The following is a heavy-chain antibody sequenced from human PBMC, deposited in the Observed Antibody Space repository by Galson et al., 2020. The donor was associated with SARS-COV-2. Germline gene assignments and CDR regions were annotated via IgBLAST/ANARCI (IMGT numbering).Heavy chain of an antibody. CDR3: ALMWIQLWFTDYYYGMDV. D-gene: IGHD5-18*01. Sequence: GESLKISCAASGFTFSSYSMNWVRQAPGKGLEWVSSISSSSSYIYYADSVKGRFTISRDNAKNSLYLQMNSLRAEDTAVYYCALMWIQLWFTDYYYGMDVWGQGTRVTVSS. J-gene: IGHJ6*02. CDR2: ISSSSSYI. V-gene: IGHV3-21*01. CDR1: GFTFSSYS.